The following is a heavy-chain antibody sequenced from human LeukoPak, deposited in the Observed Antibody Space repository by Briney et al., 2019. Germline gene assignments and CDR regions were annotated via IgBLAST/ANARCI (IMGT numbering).Heavy chain of an antibody. CDR1: GGSISSTSYY. V-gene: IGHV4-39*01. D-gene: IGHD6-13*01. Sequence: SETLSLTCTVSGGSISSTSYYWGWIRQPPGKGLGCIGSIYYSGKTYYNPSLKSRVTISVDTSKNQFTLKLSSVTAADTAVYYCARHKQGYTTSWFYWGQGTLVTVSS. CDR2: IYYSGKT. J-gene: IGHJ4*02. CDR3: ARHKQGYTTSWFY.